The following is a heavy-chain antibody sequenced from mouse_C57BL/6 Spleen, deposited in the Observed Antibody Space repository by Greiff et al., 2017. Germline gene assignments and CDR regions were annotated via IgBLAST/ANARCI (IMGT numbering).Heavy chain of an antibody. J-gene: IGHJ3*01. CDR1: GYTFTSYW. D-gene: IGHD2-2*01. CDR3: ARGIYGYDGAWFAY. CDR2: IDPSDSYT. V-gene: IGHV1-69*01. Sequence: QVQLQQPGAELVMPGASVKLSCKASGYTFTSYWMHWVKQRPGQGLEWIGEIDPSDSYTNYNQKFKGKSTLTVDTSSSTAYMQLSSLTSEDSAVYYCARGIYGYDGAWFAYWGQGALVTVSA.